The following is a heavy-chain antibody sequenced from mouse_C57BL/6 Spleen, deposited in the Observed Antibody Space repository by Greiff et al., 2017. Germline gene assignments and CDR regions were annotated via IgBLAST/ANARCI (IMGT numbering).Heavy chain of an antibody. J-gene: IGHJ2*01. V-gene: IGHV1-26*01. CDR3: ARITTVVTGD. Sequence: VQLQQSGPELVKPGASVKISCKASGYTFTDYYMNWVKQSHGKSLEWIGDINPNNGGTSYIQKFKGKATLTVDKSSSTAYMELRSLTSEDSAVYYCARITTVVTGDWGKGTTLTVSS. D-gene: IGHD1-1*01. CDR1: GYTFTDYY. CDR2: INPNNGGT.